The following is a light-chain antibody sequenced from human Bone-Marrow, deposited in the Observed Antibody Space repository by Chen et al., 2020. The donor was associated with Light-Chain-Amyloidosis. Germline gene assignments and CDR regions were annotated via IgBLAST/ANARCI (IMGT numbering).Light chain of an antibody. Sequence: DIVMTQSPDSLAVSLGERATINCKSSQSVLYSSNNQNYLTWYQQKPGQPPKLLIYFASTRESGVPDRFSGSGSGTDFTLTINSLQAADVAVYYCQQYYNVPFTFGTGTKVDIK. CDR1: QSVLYSSNNQNY. V-gene: IGKV4-1*01. J-gene: IGKJ3*01. CDR3: QQYYNVPFT. CDR2: FAS.